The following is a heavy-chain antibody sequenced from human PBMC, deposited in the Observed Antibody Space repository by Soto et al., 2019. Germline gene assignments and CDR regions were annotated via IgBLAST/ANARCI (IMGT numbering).Heavy chain of an antibody. CDR2: ISYDGSNK. Sequence: PGGSLRLSCAASGFTFSSYAMHWVRQAPGKGLEWVAVISYDGSNKYYADSVKGRFTISRDNSKNTLYLQMNSLRAEDTAVYYCVRASANGPLTDAFDIWGQGTMVTVSS. D-gene: IGHD2-8*01. CDR3: VRASANGPLTDAFDI. J-gene: IGHJ3*02. V-gene: IGHV3-30-3*01. CDR1: GFTFSSYA.